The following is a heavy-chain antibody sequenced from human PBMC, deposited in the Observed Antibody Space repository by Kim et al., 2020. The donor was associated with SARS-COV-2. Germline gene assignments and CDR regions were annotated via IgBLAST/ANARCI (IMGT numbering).Heavy chain of an antibody. J-gene: IGHJ4*03. CDR1: GFTFSSYG. V-gene: IGHV3-30*03. D-gene: IGHD2-2*01. CDR3: ATGGQLSLTCCYFDY. CDR2: ISYDGSNK. Sequence: GGSLRLSCAASGFTFSSYGMHWVRQAPGKGLEWVAVISYDGSNKYYADSVKGRFTISRDNSKNTLYLQMNSLRAEDTAVYYCATGGQLSLTCCYFDYWG.